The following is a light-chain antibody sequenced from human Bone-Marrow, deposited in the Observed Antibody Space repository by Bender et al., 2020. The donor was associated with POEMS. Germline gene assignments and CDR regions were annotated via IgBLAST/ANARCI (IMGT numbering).Light chain of an antibody. Sequence: QSALTQPPSASGSPGQSVTISCTGTSSDIGGYDYVSWYQQYPGEAPRLMIYDVTKRPSGISNRFSASKSGNTASLTISGLQAEDEADYYCSSYTSSSTWVFGGGTKLTVL. CDR3: SSYTSSSTWV. CDR1: SSDIGGYDY. CDR2: DVT. V-gene: IGLV2-14*03. J-gene: IGLJ3*02.